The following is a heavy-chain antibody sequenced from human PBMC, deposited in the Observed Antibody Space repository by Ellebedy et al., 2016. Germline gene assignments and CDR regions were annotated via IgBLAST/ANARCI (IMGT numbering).Heavy chain of an antibody. CDR1: GGSISSGGYY. V-gene: IGHV4-31*03. D-gene: IGHD3-16*02. J-gene: IGHJ4*02. CDR3: ARCWGSYRPLDY. CDR2: IRYSGST. Sequence: SETLSLTCTVSGGSISSGGYYWSWIRQHPGKGLEWIGYIRYSGSTYYNSSLKSRVSISLDTSKNQFSMKLSSVTAADTAVYYCARCWGSYRPLDYWGQGTLVTVSS.